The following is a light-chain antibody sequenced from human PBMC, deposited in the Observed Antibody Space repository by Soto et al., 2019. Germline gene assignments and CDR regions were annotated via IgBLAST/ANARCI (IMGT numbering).Light chain of an antibody. CDR1: QSISSW. J-gene: IGKJ1*01. CDR2: KAT. Sequence: DIQMTQSPSTLSASIGDRVTITCRASQSISSWLAWYQQKPGKAPKLLIYKATSSESGVSSRFSGSGSGTVFSLTLSSLQPDDSATYYCQQYKSYWTFGQGTKVEIK. V-gene: IGKV1-5*03. CDR3: QQYKSYWT.